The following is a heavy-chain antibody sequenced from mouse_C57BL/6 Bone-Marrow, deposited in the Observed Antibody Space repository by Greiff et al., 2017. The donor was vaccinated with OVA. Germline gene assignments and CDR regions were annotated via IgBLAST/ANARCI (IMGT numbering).Heavy chain of an antibody. V-gene: IGHV1-59*01. CDR2: IDPSDSYT. CDR1: GYTFTSYW. J-gene: IGHJ2*01. D-gene: IGHD4-1*02. CDR3: AKGQLGHFDY. Sequence: VQLQQPGAELVRPGTSVKLSCKASGYTFTSYWMHWVKQRPGQGLEWIGVIDPSDSYTNYNQKFKGKATLTVDTSSSTAYMQLSSLTSEDSAVYYCAKGQLGHFDYWGQGTTLTVSS.